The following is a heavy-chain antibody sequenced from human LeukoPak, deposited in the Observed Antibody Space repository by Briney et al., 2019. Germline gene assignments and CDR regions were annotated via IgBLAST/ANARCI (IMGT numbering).Heavy chain of an antibody. CDR2: IYYSGST. J-gene: IGHJ5*02. CDR3: ARAQIAVAANWFDP. CDR1: GGSISSYY. Sequence: SETLSLTCTVSGGSISSYYWSWIRQPPGKGLEWIGYIYYSGSTNYNPSLKSRVTISVDTSKNQFSLKLSSVTAADTAVYNCARAQIAVAANWFDPWGQGTLVTVSS. V-gene: IGHV4-59*01. D-gene: IGHD6-19*01.